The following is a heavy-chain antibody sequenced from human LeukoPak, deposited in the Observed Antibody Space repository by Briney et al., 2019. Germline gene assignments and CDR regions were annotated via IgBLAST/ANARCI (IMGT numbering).Heavy chain of an antibody. CDR3: ARLDCSGGSCYFPYFQH. V-gene: IGHV3-23*01. D-gene: IGHD2-15*01. CDR2: ISGSGGST. Sequence: GGSLRLSCAASGFTFSIYAMSWVRQAPGKGLEWVSAISGSGGSTYYADSVKGRFTISRDNSKNTLYLQMNSLRAEDTAVYYCARLDCSGGSCYFPYFQHWGQGTLVTVSS. J-gene: IGHJ1*01. CDR1: GFTFSIYA.